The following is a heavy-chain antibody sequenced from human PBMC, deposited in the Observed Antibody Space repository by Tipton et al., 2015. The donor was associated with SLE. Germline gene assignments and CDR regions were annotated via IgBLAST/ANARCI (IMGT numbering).Heavy chain of an antibody. Sequence: TLSLTCTVSGGPISSSGYYWSWIRQPAGKGLEWIGRIYTSGSTNYNPSLKSRVSMSVDTSKNQFSLRLTSVTTADTAVYYCARGGGSYLAYWGQGTLVTVSS. D-gene: IGHD1-26*01. V-gene: IGHV4-61*02. CDR3: ARGGGSYLAY. CDR2: IYTSGST. J-gene: IGHJ4*02. CDR1: GGPISSSGYY.